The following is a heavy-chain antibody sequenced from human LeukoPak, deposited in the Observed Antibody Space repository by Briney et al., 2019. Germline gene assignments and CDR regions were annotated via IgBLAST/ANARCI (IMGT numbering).Heavy chain of an antibody. V-gene: IGHV3-23*01. J-gene: IGHJ4*02. Sequence: GGSLRLSCAASGFTFSSYAMSWVRQAPGKGLEWVSAISGSGGSAYYADSVKGRFTISRDNSKNTLYLQMNSLRAEDTAVYYCAKGGGYCSSTSCYMPTGYWGQGTLVTVSS. CDR1: GFTFSSYA. CDR2: ISGSGGSA. D-gene: IGHD2-2*02. CDR3: AKGGGYCSSTSCYMPTGY.